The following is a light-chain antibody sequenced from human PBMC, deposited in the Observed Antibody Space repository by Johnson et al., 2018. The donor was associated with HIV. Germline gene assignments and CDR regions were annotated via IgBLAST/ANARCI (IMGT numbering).Light chain of an antibody. J-gene: IGLJ1*01. Sequence: QSVLTQPPSVSAAPGQKVTISCSGSSSNIGNNYVSWYQQLPGTAPKLLIYENNKRPSGIPYRLSGSQSGTSATLGITGLPPWDEADYYCGTWDSGLSAGGVFGTGTKVTVL. CDR2: ENN. V-gene: IGLV1-51*02. CDR3: GTWDSGLSAGGV. CDR1: SSNIGNNY.